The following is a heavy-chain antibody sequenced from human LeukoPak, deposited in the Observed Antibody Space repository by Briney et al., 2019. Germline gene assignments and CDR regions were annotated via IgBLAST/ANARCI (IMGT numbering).Heavy chain of an antibody. CDR2: IRYDGSDK. V-gene: IGHV3-30*02. D-gene: IGHD1-26*01. Sequence: GGSLRLSCAASGFTFSTYDMHWVRQAPGKGLEWVSFIRYDGSDKLYADSVKGRFTVSRDNSKNTLYLQMNSLRPEDTAVYCCAKRGGSYIGYFDYWGQGTLVTVSS. CDR3: AKRGGSYIGYFDY. J-gene: IGHJ4*02. CDR1: GFTFSTYD.